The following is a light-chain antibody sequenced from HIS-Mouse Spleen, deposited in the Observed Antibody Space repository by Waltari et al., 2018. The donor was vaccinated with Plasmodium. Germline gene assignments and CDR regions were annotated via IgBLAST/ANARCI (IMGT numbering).Light chain of an antibody. CDR1: QSVSSRY. V-gene: IGKV3-20*01. CDR2: GGS. CDR3: QQYGSSGT. J-gene: IGKJ1*01. Sequence: EIVLTQSPGTLSLSPGERATLSCRANQSVSSRYLAWYQQKTGQSPRLLISGGSSRATAIPDSVSGSGSETDFTLTSSRLEPEDFAVYYCQQYGSSGTFGQGTKVEIK.